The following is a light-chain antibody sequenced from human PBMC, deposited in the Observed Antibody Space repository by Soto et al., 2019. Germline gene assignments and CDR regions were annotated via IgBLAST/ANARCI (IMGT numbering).Light chain of an antibody. CDR1: QSVSSSY. V-gene: IGKV3-20*01. CDR2: GAS. CDR3: QQYGSSPLT. J-gene: IGKJ4*01. Sequence: EIVLTQSPGTLSLSPGERATLSCRASQSVSSSYLAWYQQKPGQAPRLLIYGASSRATGIPDRFSGSGSGTDFTLTISRLEAEDFAVYYCQQYGSSPLTFGGETKVEIK.